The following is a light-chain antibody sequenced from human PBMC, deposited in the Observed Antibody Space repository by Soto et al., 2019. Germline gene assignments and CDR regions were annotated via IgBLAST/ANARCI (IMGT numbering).Light chain of an antibody. J-gene: IGKJ2*01. Sequence: DAVLTQSPLSLPVTLGQPASFSCWSSQSLLHSNGNTYLNWFQQRPGQSPRRLIYKVSNRDSGVPERFSGSASGTDFTLTISRVEAEDVGIYFCMQATHWPYTFGQGTKLEIK. CDR2: KVS. CDR1: QSLLHSNGNTY. CDR3: MQATHWPYT. V-gene: IGKV2-30*02.